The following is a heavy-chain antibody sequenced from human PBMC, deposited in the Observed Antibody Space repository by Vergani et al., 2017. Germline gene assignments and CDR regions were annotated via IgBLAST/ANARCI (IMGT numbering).Heavy chain of an antibody. D-gene: IGHD6-13*01. Sequence: QVQLQQSGPGLVKPSQTLSLTCAISGDSVSSNSAAWNWIRQSPSRGLEWLGRTYYRSKWYNDYAVSVKSRITINPDTSKNQFSLQLNSVTPEDTAVYYGARDSGLGNIAAAAPSFDYWGQGTLVTVSS. V-gene: IGHV6-1*01. CDR3: ARDSGLGNIAAAAPSFDY. CDR2: TYYRSKWYN. J-gene: IGHJ4*02. CDR1: GDSVSSNSAA.